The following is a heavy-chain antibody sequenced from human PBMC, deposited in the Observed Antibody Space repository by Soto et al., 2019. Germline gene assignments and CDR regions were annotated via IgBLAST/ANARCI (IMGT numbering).Heavy chain of an antibody. D-gene: IGHD3-3*01. V-gene: IGHV1-69*13. CDR3: ARDAYDSTKWFDP. CDR1: GGTFSSYA. CDR2: IIPIFGTA. Sequence: ASVKVSCKASGGTFSSYAISWVRQAPGQGLEWMGGIIPIFGTANYAQKFQGRVTITADESTSTAYMELSSLRSEDTAVYYCARDAYDSTKWFDPWGQGTLVTVSS. J-gene: IGHJ5*02.